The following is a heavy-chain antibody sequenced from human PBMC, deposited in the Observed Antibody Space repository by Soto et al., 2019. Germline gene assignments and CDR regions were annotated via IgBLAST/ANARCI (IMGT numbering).Heavy chain of an antibody. CDR2: ISAGGGGT. CDR3: ANEGKDCNGGKCRSWFDP. V-gene: IGHV3-23*01. J-gene: IGHJ5*02. CDR1: GFTFSSYA. Sequence: DVQLLESGGGLVQPGGSLGLSCAASGFTFSSYALSWVRQAPGKGLEWVSSISAGGGGTYYADSVKGRFAISRDNSKNTLYLQMNSLRAEETAIYYCANEGKDCNGGKCRSWFDPWGQGTLVTVSS. D-gene: IGHD2-15*01.